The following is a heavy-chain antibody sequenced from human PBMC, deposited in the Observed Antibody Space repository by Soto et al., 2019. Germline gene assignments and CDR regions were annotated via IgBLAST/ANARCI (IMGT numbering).Heavy chain of an antibody. D-gene: IGHD1-7*01. J-gene: IGHJ6*03. CDR3: AHSITGSTGGYYYYYMDV. CDR2: IYWDDDK. CDR1: GFSLSPSGVI. V-gene: IGHV2-5*02. Sequence: QITLKESGPTLVKPTQTLTLTCTFSGFSLSPSGVIVGWIRQPPGKALEWLALIYWDDDKRYNPSLKSRLTIPKDTSKNQVVLTMTNMDPVDTATYYCAHSITGSTGGYYYYYMDVWGKGTTVTVSS.